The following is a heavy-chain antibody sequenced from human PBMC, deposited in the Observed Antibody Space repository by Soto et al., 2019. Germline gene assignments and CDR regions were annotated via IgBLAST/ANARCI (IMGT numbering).Heavy chain of an antibody. V-gene: IGHV4-59*01. J-gene: IGHJ4*02. Sequence: QVQLQESGPGLVKPSETLSLTCTVSGGSISSYSWSWIRQPPGKGLEWLGYIFYTGSTNYNPSLKSRVTISVDTAKSQFSLKLSSVTAADTGVYYCAKGGGSYPFDSGGQGALVTVSS. D-gene: IGHD1-26*01. CDR3: AKGGGSYPFDS. CDR1: GGSISSYS. CDR2: IFYTGST.